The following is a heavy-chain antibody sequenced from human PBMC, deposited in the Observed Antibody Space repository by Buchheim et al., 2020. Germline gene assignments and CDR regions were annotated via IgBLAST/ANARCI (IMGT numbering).Heavy chain of an antibody. Sequence: QVQLVESGGGVVQPGRSLRLSCAASGFTFSSYGMHWVRQAPGKGLEWVAVISYDGSNKYYADSVKGRFTISRDNSKKKLYLQMNSLRAEDTAVYYCAKDGHEVRFLEWLLLPYYYGMDVWGQGTT. CDR3: AKDGHEVRFLEWLLLPYYYGMDV. J-gene: IGHJ6*02. D-gene: IGHD3-3*01. CDR1: GFTFSSYG. CDR2: ISYDGSNK. V-gene: IGHV3-30*18.